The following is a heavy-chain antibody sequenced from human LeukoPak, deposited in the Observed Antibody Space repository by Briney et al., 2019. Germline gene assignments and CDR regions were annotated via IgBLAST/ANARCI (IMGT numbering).Heavy chain of an antibody. D-gene: IGHD5-12*01. CDR3: ARRASGAEYFQH. CDR2: IYPGDSHS. J-gene: IGHJ1*01. CDR1: GYTFTRDW. V-gene: IGHV5-51*01. Sequence: GESLKISCKGSGYTFTRDWIAWVRQMPGKGLELMGIIYPGDSHSIYSPSFQGQVTMSAGKSINTAYLQWSSLKASDTAMYYCARRASGAEYFQHWGQGTLVTVSS.